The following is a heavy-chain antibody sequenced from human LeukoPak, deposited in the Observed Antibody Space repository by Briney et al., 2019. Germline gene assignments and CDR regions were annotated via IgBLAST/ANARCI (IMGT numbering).Heavy chain of an antibody. CDR3: AKDPHYDFWSGFFFDY. V-gene: IGHV3-74*01. CDR2: LNGDGTNI. J-gene: IGHJ4*02. Sequence: GGSLRLSCVASGFTFSNYWMQWVRQVPGKGLVWVSRLNGDGTNIIYADSVKGRFTISRDNSKNTLYLQMNSLRAEDTAVYYCAKDPHYDFWSGFFFDYWGQGTLVTVSS. CDR1: GFTFSNYW. D-gene: IGHD3-3*01.